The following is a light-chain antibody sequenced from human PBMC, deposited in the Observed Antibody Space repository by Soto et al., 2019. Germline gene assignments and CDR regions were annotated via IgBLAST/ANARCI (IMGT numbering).Light chain of an antibody. J-gene: IGKJ2*01. Sequence: DIQMTQPPSSLSASVGDRVTITCRASQSVSTSLNWYQQQPGKAPKLLIYTASSLQSGVPSRFSGSGSGTDFTLTISSLQPEDFATYYCQQSYSTPRTFGQGTKLEIK. CDR3: QQSYSTPRT. V-gene: IGKV1-39*01. CDR2: TAS. CDR1: QSVSTS.